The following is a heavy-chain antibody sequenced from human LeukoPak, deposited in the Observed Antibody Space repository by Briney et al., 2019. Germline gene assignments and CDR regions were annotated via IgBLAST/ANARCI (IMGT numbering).Heavy chain of an antibody. V-gene: IGHV4-4*07. D-gene: IGHD6-13*01. CDR3: ARGGGAAAGHYYYYMDV. CDR1: GGSISSYY. CDR2: IYTSGST. Sequence: PSETLSLTCTVSGGSISSYYWSWIRQPAGKGLEWIGRIYTSGSTNYNPSLKSRVTISVDKSKNQFSLKLSSVTAADTAVYYCARGGGAAAGHYYYYMDVWGKGTTVTVSS. J-gene: IGHJ6*03.